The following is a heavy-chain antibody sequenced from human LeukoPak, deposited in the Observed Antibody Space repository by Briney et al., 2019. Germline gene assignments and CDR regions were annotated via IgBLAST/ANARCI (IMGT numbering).Heavy chain of an antibody. CDR2: IYYSGST. CDR1: GGSISSYY. D-gene: IGHD3-22*01. CDR3: ARDLYYDSSGYGGFDY. J-gene: IGHJ4*02. V-gene: IGHV4-59*01. Sequence: PSETLSLTCTVSGGSISSYYWSWIRQPPGKGLEWLGYIYYSGSTNYNPSPKSRVTISVDASKNQFSLKLSSVTAADTAVYYCARDLYYDSSGYGGFDYWGQGTLVTVSS.